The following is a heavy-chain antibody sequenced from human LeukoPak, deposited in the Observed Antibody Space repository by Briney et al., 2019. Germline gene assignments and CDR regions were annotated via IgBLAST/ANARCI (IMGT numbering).Heavy chain of an antibody. CDR1: GGSISSGSYY. V-gene: IGHV4-61*10. J-gene: IGHJ6*03. Sequence: SETLSLTCTVSGGSISSGSYYWSWIRQPAGKGLEWIGRIYSTGSTNYNPSLKSRVTISVDTSKNQFSLKLSSVTAADTAVYYCARERSAASRANYYYYMDVWGKGTTVTVSS. CDR2: IYSTGST. D-gene: IGHD2-15*01. CDR3: ARERSAASRANYYYYMDV.